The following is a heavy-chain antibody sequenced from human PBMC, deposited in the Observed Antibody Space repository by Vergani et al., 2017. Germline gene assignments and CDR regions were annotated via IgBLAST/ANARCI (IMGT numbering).Heavy chain of an antibody. J-gene: IGHJ4*02. CDR2: IYYSGST. CDR3: ARHSHYDSDYGVGPNFFDY. V-gene: IGHV4-39*01. D-gene: IGHD4-17*01. Sequence: QLQLQESGPGLVKPSETLSLTCTVSGGSISSSSYYWGWIRQPPGKGLEWIGSIYYSGSTYYNPSLKSRVTISVDTSKNQFSLKLSSVTAADTAVYYCARHSHYDSDYGVGPNFFDYWGQGTLVTVSS. CDR1: GGSISSSSYY.